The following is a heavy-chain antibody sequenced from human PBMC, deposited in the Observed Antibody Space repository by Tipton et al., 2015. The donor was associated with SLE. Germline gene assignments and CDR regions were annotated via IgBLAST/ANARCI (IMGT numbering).Heavy chain of an antibody. V-gene: IGHV4-39*07. D-gene: IGHD6-13*01. J-gene: IGHJ6*02. CDR3: AREGDSSSWYARGHYGMDV. CDR2: IYYSGST. Sequence: TLSLTCTVSGGSISSSSYYWGWIRQPPGKGLEWIGSIYYSGSTYYNPSLKSRVTISVDTSKNQSSLKLSSVTAADTAVYYCAREGDSSSWYARGHYGMDVWGQGP. CDR1: GGSISSSSYY.